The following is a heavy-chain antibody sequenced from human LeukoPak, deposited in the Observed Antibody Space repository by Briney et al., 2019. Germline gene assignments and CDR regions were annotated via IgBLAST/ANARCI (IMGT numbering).Heavy chain of an antibody. CDR1: GFTFSSYG. V-gene: IGHV3-30*18. CDR3: AKAPGVGARLDY. D-gene: IGHD1-26*01. CDR2: ISYDGSNK. Sequence: GESLRLSRAASGFTFSSYGMHWVRQAPGKGLEWVAVISYDGSNKYYADSVKGRFTISRDNSKNTLYLQMNSLRAEDTAVYYCAKAPGVGARLDYWGQGTLVTVSS. J-gene: IGHJ4*02.